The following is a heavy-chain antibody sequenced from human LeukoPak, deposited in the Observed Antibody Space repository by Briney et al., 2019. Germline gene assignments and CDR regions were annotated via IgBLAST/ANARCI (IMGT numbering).Heavy chain of an antibody. V-gene: IGHV4-39*01. CDR3: ASGTSSGWYYFDY. J-gene: IGHJ4*02. CDR1: GGSISSSSYY. Sequence: SETLSLTCTVSGGSISSSSYYWGWIRQPPGKGLEWIGSIYYSGSTYYNPSLKSRVTISVDTSKNQFSLKLSSVTAADTAVYYCASGTSSGWYYFDYWGQGTLVTVSS. CDR2: IYYSGST. D-gene: IGHD6-19*01.